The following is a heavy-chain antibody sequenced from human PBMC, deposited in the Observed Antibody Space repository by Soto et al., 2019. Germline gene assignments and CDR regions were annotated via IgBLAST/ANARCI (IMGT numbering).Heavy chain of an antibody. J-gene: IGHJ4*02. V-gene: IGHV2-5*02. D-gene: IGHD6-19*01. Sequence: SGPTLVNPTQTLTLTCSFSGFSLSTGGVGVGWIRQPPGKALEWLAFIYWDNDKRYSPSLRSRLDITKDTSKNQVVLTVTNVDPVDTATYFCAHRRSGVSQWNYGDFDYWGLGTLVTVSS. CDR1: GFSLSTGGVG. CDR2: IYWDNDK. CDR3: AHRRSGVSQWNYGDFDY.